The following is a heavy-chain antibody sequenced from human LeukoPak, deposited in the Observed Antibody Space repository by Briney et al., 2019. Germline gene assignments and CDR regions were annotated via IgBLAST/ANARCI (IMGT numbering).Heavy chain of an antibody. D-gene: IGHD2-2*01. J-gene: IGHJ6*03. V-gene: IGHV3-30-3*01. CDR1: GFTFSSYA. CDR2: ISYDGSNK. CDR3: ARDSNRCSSTSCFRYYYYYMDV. Sequence: GGSLRLSCAASGFTFSSYAMHWVRQAPGKGLEWVAVISYDGSNKYYADSVKGRFTISRDNSKNTLYLQMNSLRAEDTAVYYCARDSNRCSSTSCFRYYYYYMDVWGKGTTVTVSS.